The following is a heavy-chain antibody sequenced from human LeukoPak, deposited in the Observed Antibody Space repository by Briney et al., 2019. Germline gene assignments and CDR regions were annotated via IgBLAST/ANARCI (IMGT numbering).Heavy chain of an antibody. CDR1: GGSFSGYY. D-gene: IGHD1-14*01. V-gene: IGHV4-34*01. CDR2: INHSGST. J-gene: IGHJ4*02. CDR3: ARAAATTPYDY. Sequence: SETLSLTCAVYGGSFSGYYWSWIRQPPGKGLEWIGEINHSGSTNYNPSLKSRVTISVDTSKNQFSLKLSSVTAADTAVYYCARAAATTPYDYWGQGTLVAVSS.